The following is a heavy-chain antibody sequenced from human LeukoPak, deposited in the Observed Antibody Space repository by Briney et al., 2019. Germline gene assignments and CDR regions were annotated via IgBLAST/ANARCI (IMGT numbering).Heavy chain of an antibody. CDR1: CVHIYPFL. D-gene: IGHD1-26*01. Sequence: SETLSLTLNVFCVHIYPFLCQLVRQSPGKGLEWIGYIYDSGTTKYNPSLKSRVTISVDTSKNQCSLKMSSVTAANTAGYYCVGAGGNYSATDAVEIWGQGTMVTVSS. CDR3: VGAGGNYSATDAVEI. J-gene: IGHJ3*02. V-gene: IGHV4-59*08. CDR2: IYDSGTT.